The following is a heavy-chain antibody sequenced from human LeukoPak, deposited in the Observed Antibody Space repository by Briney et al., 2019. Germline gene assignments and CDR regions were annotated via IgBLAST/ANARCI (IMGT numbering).Heavy chain of an antibody. J-gene: IGHJ6*02. CDR3: ARGDEQQPLYYGMDV. V-gene: IGHV3-11*01. CDR2: ISSSGSTI. CDR1: GFTFSDYY. D-gene: IGHD6-13*01. Sequence: PGGSLRLSCAASGFTFSDYYVSWIRQAPGKGLEWVSYISSSGSTIYYADSVKGRFTISRDNAKNSLYLQMNSLRAEDTAVYYCARGDEQQPLYYGMDVWGQGTTVTVSS.